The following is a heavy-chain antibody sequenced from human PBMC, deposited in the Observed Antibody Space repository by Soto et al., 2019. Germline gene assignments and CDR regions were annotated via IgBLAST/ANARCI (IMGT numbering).Heavy chain of an antibody. CDR3: ARGPVTGPWFDP. D-gene: IGHD2-21*02. V-gene: IGHV1-69*13. CDR1: GGTFSSYA. CDR2: IIPIFGTA. Sequence: SVKVSCKASGGTFSSYAISWVRQAPGQGLEWMGGIIPIFGTANYAQKFQGRVTITADESTSTAYMELSSLRSEDTAVYYCARGPVTGPWFDPWGQGXLVTVYS. J-gene: IGHJ5*02.